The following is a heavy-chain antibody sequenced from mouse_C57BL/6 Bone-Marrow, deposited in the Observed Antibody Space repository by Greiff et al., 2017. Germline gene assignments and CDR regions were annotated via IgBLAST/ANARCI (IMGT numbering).Heavy chain of an antibody. CDR3: ARPAYYSNYDPFYAMDY. V-gene: IGHV1-53*01. CDR2: INPSNGGT. J-gene: IGHJ4*01. Sequence: QVQLQQPGTELVKPGASVKLSCKASGYTFTSYWMHWVKQRPGQGLEWIGNINPSNGGTNYNEKFKSKATLTVDKSSSTAYMQLSSLTSEDSSVYYCARPAYYSNYDPFYAMDYWGQGTSVTVSS. D-gene: IGHD2-5*01. CDR1: GYTFTSYW.